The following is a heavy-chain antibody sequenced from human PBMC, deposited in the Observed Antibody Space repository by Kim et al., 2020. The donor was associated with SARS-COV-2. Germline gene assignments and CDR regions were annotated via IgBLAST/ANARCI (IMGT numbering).Heavy chain of an antibody. V-gene: IGHV1-18*04. CDR2: ISAYNGNT. D-gene: IGHD1-26*01. CDR3: ARGQLTRYSGSHFDY. Sequence: ASVKVSCKASGYTFTSYGISWVRQAPGQGLEWMGWISAYNGNTNYAQKLQGRVTMTTDTSTSTAYMELRSLRSDDTAVYYCARGQLTRYSGSHFDYWGQGTLVTVSS. CDR1: GYTFTSYG. J-gene: IGHJ4*02.